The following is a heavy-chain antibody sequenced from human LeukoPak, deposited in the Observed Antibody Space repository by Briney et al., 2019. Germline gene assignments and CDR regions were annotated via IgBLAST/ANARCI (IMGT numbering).Heavy chain of an antibody. CDR1: GGSFSNYY. CDR3: ARDRYLAYFDS. V-gene: IGHV4-4*07. Sequence: PSETLSLTCTVSGGSFSNYYWTWIRQPAGKGLEWIGRIYISGTTNYNPSPKSRVTMSVDTSKNQFSLKLSSVTAADTAVYYCARDRYLAYFDSWGQGILVTVSS. CDR2: IYISGTT. D-gene: IGHD2-2*01. J-gene: IGHJ4*02.